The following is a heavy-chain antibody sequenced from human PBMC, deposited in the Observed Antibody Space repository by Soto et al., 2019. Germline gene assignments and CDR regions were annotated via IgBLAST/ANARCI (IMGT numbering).Heavy chain of an antibody. CDR3: AGRSGNYLNY. Sequence: VQLVESGGGLVQPGGSLRLSCAASGFTFSSYRMHWVRQAPGKGLEWVSRINTDGSGTTYADSVQGRFTISRDNAKYTLYLQMNSLRAEDTAVYYCAGRSGNYLNYWGQGTLVAVSS. CDR2: INTDGSGT. D-gene: IGHD1-26*01. V-gene: IGHV3-74*01. J-gene: IGHJ4*02. CDR1: GFTFSSYR.